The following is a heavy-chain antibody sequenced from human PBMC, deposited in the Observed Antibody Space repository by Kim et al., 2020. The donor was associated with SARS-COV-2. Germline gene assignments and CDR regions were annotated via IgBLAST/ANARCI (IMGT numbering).Heavy chain of an antibody. CDR2: INSDGSST. J-gene: IGHJ6*02. CDR1: GFAFSDYW. CDR3: ARGSLRYGMDV. Sequence: GGSLRLSCATSGFAFSDYWMHWVRQAPGKGLVWVSRINSDGSSTTYADSVKGRFTISRDNAKNTLYLQMNSLRAEDTAVYYCARGSLRYGMDVWGQGTTVTVSS. V-gene: IGHV3-74*01.